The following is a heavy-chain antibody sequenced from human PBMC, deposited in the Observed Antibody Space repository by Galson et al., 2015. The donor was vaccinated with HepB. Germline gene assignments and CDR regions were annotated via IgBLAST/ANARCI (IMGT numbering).Heavy chain of an antibody. CDR3: AKDHRSSRGCSSTSCSDYFNYYYYYYMDV. V-gene: IGHV3-23*01. CDR2: ISGSGGST. D-gene: IGHD2-2*01. CDR1: GFTFSSYA. Sequence: SLRLSCAASGFTFSSYAMSWVRQAPGKGLEWVSAISGSGGSTYYADSVKGRFTISRDNSKNTLYLQMNSLRAEDTAVYYCAKDHRSSRGCSSTSCSDYFNYYYYYYMDVWGKGTTVTVSS. J-gene: IGHJ6*03.